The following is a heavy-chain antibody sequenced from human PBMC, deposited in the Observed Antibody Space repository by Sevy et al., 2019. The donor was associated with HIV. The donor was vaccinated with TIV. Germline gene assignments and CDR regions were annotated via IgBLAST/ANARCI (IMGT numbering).Heavy chain of an antibody. V-gene: IGHV4-59*01. CDR2: IYYSGST. Sequence: SETLSLTCTVSGGSISSYYWSWIRQPPGKGLEWFGYIYYSGSTNYNPSLKSRVTISVDTSKNQFSLKLSSVTAADTAVYYCAGASEDGYPGGDWGQGTLVTVSS. D-gene: IGHD5-12*01. CDR1: GGSISSYY. CDR3: AGASEDGYPGGD. J-gene: IGHJ4*02.